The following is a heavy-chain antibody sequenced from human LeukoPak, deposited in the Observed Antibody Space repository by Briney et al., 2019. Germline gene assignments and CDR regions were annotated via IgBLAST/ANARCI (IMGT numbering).Heavy chain of an antibody. CDR3: AKESGKFDY. CDR1: GFTFSSYS. V-gene: IGHV3-43*02. Sequence: GGSLRLSCAASGFTFSSYSMNWVRQAPGKGLEWVSLISGDGVSTFYADSVKGRFSISRDNSKNSLYLEMNSPRTEDAAMYYCAKESGKFDYWGQGTLVAVSS. J-gene: IGHJ4*02. CDR2: ISGDGVST.